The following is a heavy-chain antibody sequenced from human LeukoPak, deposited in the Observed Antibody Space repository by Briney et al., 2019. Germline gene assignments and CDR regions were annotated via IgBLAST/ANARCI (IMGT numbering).Heavy chain of an antibody. CDR2: INAGNGNT. CDR1: GYTFTSYA. Sequence: GASVKVSCKASGYTFTSYAMHWVRQAPGQRLEWMGWINAGNGNTKYPQKFQGRVTMTRNTSISTAYMELSSLRSEDTAVYYCASRASYYYYGMDVWGQGTTVTVSS. CDR3: ASRASYYYYGMDV. J-gene: IGHJ6*02. V-gene: IGHV1-3*01.